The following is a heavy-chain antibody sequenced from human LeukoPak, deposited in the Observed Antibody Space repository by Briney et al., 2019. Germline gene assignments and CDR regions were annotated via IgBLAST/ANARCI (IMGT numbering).Heavy chain of an antibody. CDR3: ASGGLRTGFDY. J-gene: IGHJ4*02. D-gene: IGHD3-10*01. CDR2: ISSSSSYI. CDR1: GXTFSSYT. V-gene: IGHV3-21*01. Sequence: PGGSLRLSCAASGXTFSSYTMNWVRQAPGKGLEWVSSISSSSSYIYYADSMKGRFTISRDNAKNSLYLQVNSLRAEDTAVYYCASGGLRTGFDYWGQGTLVTVSS.